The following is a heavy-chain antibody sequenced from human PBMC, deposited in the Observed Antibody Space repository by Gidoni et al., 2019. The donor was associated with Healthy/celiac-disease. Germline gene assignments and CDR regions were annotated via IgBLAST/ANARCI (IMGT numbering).Heavy chain of an antibody. D-gene: IGHD6-13*01. Sequence: QVQLVDSGGGVVQPGRSLSLSCAASGFTFSSYAMHWVRQAPGKGLEWVAVISYDGSNKYYADSVKGRFTISRDNSKNTLYLQMNSLRAEDTAVYYCARDGIAAADFDYWGQGTLVTVSS. CDR2: ISYDGSNK. V-gene: IGHV3-30-3*01. CDR1: GFTFSSYA. J-gene: IGHJ4*02. CDR3: ARDGIAAADFDY.